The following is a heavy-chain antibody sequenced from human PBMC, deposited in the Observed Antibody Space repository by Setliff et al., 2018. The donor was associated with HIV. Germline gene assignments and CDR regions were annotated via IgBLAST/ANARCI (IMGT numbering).Heavy chain of an antibody. CDR2: IIPIFNTA. CDR1: GGTFSLYA. J-gene: IGHJ5*02. D-gene: IGHD5-12*01. CDR3: ARDQATGYEKVWFSWIDP. V-gene: IGHV1-69*13. Sequence: SVKVSCKASGGTFSLYAINWVRQAPGQGLEWMGGIIPIFNTANYAQKFQGRVTITADGSTSTAYMELSSLRFEDTATYYCARDQATGYEKVWFSWIDPWGQGMMVTVSS.